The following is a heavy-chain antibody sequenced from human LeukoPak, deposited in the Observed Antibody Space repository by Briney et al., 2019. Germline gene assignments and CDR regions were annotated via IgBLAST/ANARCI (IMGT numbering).Heavy chain of an antibody. D-gene: IGHD1/OR15-1a*01. Sequence: AGGSLRLSCAASGFTFNSYGMSWVRQAPGKGLEWVAGIRGSGDATYYADSVKGRFTISRDNYKNTLYLQMNSLRAEDTAVYYCAKIQDWYNDAFKIGGQGTMVTVSS. V-gene: IGHV3-23*01. CDR2: IRGSGDAT. J-gene: IGHJ3*02. CDR3: AKIQDWYNDAFKI. CDR1: GFTFNSYG.